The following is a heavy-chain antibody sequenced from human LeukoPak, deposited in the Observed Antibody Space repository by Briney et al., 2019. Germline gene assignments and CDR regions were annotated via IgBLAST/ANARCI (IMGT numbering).Heavy chain of an antibody. J-gene: IGHJ4*02. Sequence: SETLSLTCAVYGGSFSGYYWSWIRQPPGKGLEWIGEINHSGSTNYNPSLKSRVTISVDTSKNQFSLKLSSVTAADTAVYYCARGRYSSSWFRGGYFDYWGQGTPVTVSS. CDR3: ARGRYSSSWFRGGYFDY. V-gene: IGHV4-34*01. CDR2: INHSGST. CDR1: GGSFSGYY. D-gene: IGHD6-13*01.